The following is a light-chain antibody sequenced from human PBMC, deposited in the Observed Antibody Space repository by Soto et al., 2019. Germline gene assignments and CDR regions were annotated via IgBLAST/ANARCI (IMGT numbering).Light chain of an antibody. Sequence: DIQMTQSPYSLSASVGDRVTITCWASQSISTYVNWYQHKPGKAPKVLIYAASSLQSGVPSRFSGSGSGTDFTLTISSLQPEDFATHYCQQSYSPPPWTLGQGTKVEI. J-gene: IGKJ1*01. CDR1: QSISTY. V-gene: IGKV1-39*01. CDR2: AAS. CDR3: QQSYSPPPWT.